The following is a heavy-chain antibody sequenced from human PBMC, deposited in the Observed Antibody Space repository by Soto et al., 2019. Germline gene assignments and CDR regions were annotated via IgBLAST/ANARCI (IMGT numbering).Heavy chain of an antibody. CDR2: TWYDGLNK. CDR1: GFTLSNYG. CDR3: ARTSVDGATYFDY. D-gene: IGHD4-17*01. Sequence: QVQLVESGGGLVQPGRSLRLSCAASGFTLSNYGMHWVHQAPGRGLEWVAVTWYDGLNKYYGDSVKGRFTISRDNSENTLFLQMISLRAEDTAVYYCARTSVDGATYFDYWGQGTLVTVSS. V-gene: IGHV3-33*01. J-gene: IGHJ4*02.